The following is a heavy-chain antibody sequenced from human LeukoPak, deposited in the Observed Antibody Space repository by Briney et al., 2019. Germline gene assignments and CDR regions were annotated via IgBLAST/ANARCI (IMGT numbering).Heavy chain of an antibody. V-gene: IGHV3-74*01. Sequence: GGSLRLSCGASGFTFSSYWIHWVCQAPGKGLVWVSRINSDGSSTSYADSVKGRFTISRDNAKNTLYLQMDSLRAEDTAVYFCARTEYSGSYFDNWGQGTLVTVSS. CDR2: INSDGSST. CDR1: GFTFSSYW. D-gene: IGHD1-26*01. CDR3: ARTEYSGSYFDN. J-gene: IGHJ4*02.